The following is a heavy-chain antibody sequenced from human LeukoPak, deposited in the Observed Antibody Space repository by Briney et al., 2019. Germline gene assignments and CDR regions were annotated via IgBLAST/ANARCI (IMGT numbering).Heavy chain of an antibody. V-gene: IGHV3-30*03. Sequence: PGGSLRLSCAASGFTFTTYSMNWVRQAPGKGLEWVAVISYDGSNKYYADSVKGRFTISRDNSKNTLYLQMNSLRAEDTAVYYCARDPSKYSSSWYFDYWGQGTLVTVSS. CDR3: ARDPSKYSSSWYFDY. J-gene: IGHJ4*02. D-gene: IGHD6-13*01. CDR1: GFTFTTYS. CDR2: ISYDGSNK.